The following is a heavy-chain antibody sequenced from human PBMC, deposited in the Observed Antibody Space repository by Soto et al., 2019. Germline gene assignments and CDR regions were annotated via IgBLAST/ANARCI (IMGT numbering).Heavy chain of an antibody. CDR3: AGSGTGTDV. D-gene: IGHD1-1*01. V-gene: IGHV4-39*01. J-gene: IGHJ6*02. CDR2: IYYSGST. CDR1: GGSISSSSYY. Sequence: PSETLSLTCTVSGGSISSSSYYWGWIRQPPGKGLGWIGSIYYSGSTYYNPSLKSRVTISVDTSKNQFSLKLSSVTAADTAVYYCAGSGTGTDVWGQGTTVTVSS.